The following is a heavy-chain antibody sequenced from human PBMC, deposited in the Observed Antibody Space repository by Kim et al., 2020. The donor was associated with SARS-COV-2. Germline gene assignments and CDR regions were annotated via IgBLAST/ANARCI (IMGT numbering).Heavy chain of an antibody. V-gene: IGHV3-72*01. CDR3: ASEARQWHYYFDY. J-gene: IGHJ4*02. Sequence: GGSLRLSCAASGFTFSDHYMDWVRQAPGKGLEWVGRTRNKANSYTTEYAASVKGRFTISRDDSKNSLYLQMNSLKTEDTAVYYCASEARQWHYYFDYWGQGTLVTVSS. CDR2: TRNKANSYTT. CDR1: GFTFSDHY. D-gene: IGHD6-19*01.